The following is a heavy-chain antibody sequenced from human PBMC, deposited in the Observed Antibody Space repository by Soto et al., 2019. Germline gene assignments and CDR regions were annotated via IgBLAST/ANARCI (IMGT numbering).Heavy chain of an antibody. D-gene: IGHD3-10*01. Sequence: QVQLQESGPGLVKPSETLSLTCTVSGGSISGFYWTWIRQPAGRGLEWIGRIYSSGNTYYNPSPTSRVTMSVDTSKNQFSLKLTSVTAADTAVYFCARDHWTPVGGSGSYYFFDYWGQGALVTVSS. CDR3: ARDHWTPVGGSGSYYFFDY. CDR2: IYSSGNT. J-gene: IGHJ4*02. V-gene: IGHV4-4*07. CDR1: GGSISGFY.